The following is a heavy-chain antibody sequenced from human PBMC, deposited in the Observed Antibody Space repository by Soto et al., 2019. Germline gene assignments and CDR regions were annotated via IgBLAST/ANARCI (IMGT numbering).Heavy chain of an antibody. CDR2: IFSSGST. CDR3: ARRYGGGFDF. D-gene: IGHD3-10*01. CDR1: GGSISSYY. J-gene: IGHJ4*02. Sequence: QVQLLESGPGLVKPSETLSLTCTVSGGSISSYYWSWIRQPPGKGLEWIGYIFSSGSTNYNPSLKRRVTISVDTSNNQFSLKLSSVTAADTAVYYCARRYGGGFDFWGQGALVTVSS. V-gene: IGHV4-59*08.